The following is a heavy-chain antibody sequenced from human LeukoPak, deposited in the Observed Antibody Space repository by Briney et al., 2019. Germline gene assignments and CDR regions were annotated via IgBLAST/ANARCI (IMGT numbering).Heavy chain of an antibody. CDR3: AKGNWRYFDY. D-gene: IGHD1-1*01. V-gene: IGHV3-23*01. CDR1: GFTFSTYV. Sequence: GGSLRLSCAASGFTFSTYVMSWVRQAPGEGLEWVSAISGSGGSTYYADSVKGRFTISRDNSKNTLYLQMNSLGADDTAVYYCAKGNWRYFDYWGQGTLVTVSS. J-gene: IGHJ4*02. CDR2: ISGSGGST.